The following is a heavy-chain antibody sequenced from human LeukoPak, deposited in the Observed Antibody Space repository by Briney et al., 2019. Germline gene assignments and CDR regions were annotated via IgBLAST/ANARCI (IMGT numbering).Heavy chain of an antibody. CDR2: ISSSSSYI. D-gene: IGHD4-11*01. V-gene: IGHV3-21*01. Sequence: GGSLRLSCAASGFTFSSYSMNWVRQAPGKGLEWVSSISSSSSYIYYADSVKGRFTISRDNSKNTLYLQMNSLRAEDTAVYYCARSPWTVTTPFDYWGQGTLVTVSS. CDR1: GFTFSSYS. CDR3: ARSPWTVTTPFDY. J-gene: IGHJ4*02.